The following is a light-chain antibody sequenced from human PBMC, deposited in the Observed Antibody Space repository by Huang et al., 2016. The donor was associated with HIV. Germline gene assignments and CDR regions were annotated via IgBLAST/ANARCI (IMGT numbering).Light chain of an antibody. CDR1: QSISNK. V-gene: IGKV3-15*01. Sequence: EILMTQSPATLSVSPGERATLSCRASQSISNKLAWYQQKPGQAPRLLIYEAATRATGIPARFSGSGSGTEFTLTISSLQSEDFAVYYCQQYSNWPPRTFGQGTKVHIK. CDR3: QQYSNWPPRT. J-gene: IGKJ1*01. CDR2: EAA.